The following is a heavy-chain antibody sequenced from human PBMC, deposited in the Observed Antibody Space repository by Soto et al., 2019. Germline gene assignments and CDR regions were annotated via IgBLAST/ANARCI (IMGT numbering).Heavy chain of an antibody. CDR2: IGSSGTTI. CDR3: ARDAGPGAFDI. V-gene: IGHV3-48*03. Sequence: GGSLRLSCAASGFTFSSYEMNWVRQAPGKGLEWVSYIGSSGTTIYYADSVKGRFTISRDNAKNSLCVQMNSLRVEDTAVYYCARDAGPGAFDIWGQGTMVTVSS. CDR1: GFTFSSYE. J-gene: IGHJ3*02.